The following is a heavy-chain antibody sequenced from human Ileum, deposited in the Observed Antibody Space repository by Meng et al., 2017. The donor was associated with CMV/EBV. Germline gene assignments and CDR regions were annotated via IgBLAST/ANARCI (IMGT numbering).Heavy chain of an antibody. J-gene: IGHJ4*02. CDR1: GGSFSGYY. CDR3: ARDWGVVYFDY. CDR2: IYYSGST. D-gene: IGHD2-2*01. V-gene: IGHV4-34*11. Sequence: QVQLPQWGAGLLKPSETLSLTCAVYGGSFSGYYWSWIRQPPGKGLEWIGYIYYSGSTYYNPSLKSRVTISVDTSKNQFSLNLASVTAADTAVYYCARDWGVVYFDYWGQGNLVTVSS.